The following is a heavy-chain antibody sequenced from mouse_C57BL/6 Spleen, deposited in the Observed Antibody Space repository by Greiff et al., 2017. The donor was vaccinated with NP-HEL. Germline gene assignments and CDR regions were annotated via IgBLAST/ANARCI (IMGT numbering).Heavy chain of an antibody. CDR2: ISSGSSTI. V-gene: IGHV5-17*01. J-gene: IGHJ2*01. Sequence: DVKLVESGGGLVKPGGSLKLSCAASGFIFSDYGMHWVRQAPEKGLEWVAYISSGSSTIYYADTVKGRFTISRDNAKNTLFLQMTSLRSEDTAMYYCSRGYYGSSFDYWGQGTTLTVSS. CDR1: GFIFSDYG. D-gene: IGHD1-1*01. CDR3: SRGYYGSSFDY.